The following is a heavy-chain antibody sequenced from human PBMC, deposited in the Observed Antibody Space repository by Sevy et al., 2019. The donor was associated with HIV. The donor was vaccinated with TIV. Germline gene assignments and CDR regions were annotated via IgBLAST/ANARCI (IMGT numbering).Heavy chain of an antibody. CDR3: ARVFRGVTLDY. Sequence: GGSLRLSCAASGFTFSSYSMNWVRQAPGKGLEWVSSISSSSSYIYYVDSVKGRFTISRDNAKNSLYLQMNSLRAEVRAVYYSARVFRGVTLDYWGQGTLVTVSS. D-gene: IGHD3-3*01. CDR2: ISSSSSYI. J-gene: IGHJ4*02. V-gene: IGHV3-21*01. CDR1: GFTFSSYS.